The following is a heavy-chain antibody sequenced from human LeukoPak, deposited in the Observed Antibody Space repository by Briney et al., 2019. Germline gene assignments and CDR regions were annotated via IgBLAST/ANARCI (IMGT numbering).Heavy chain of an antibody. D-gene: IGHD1-1*01. CDR2: ISYDGSNK. V-gene: IGHV3-30*18. CDR3: AKVDYWSPENYFDS. J-gene: IGHJ4*02. CDR1: GFTFSSYG. Sequence: GGSLRLSCAASGFTFSSYGMHWVRQAPGKGLEWVAVISYDGSNKYYADSVKGRFTISRDNSQKTVFLQMNSLRAEDTAVYYCAKVDYWSPENYFDSWGQGILVTVSS.